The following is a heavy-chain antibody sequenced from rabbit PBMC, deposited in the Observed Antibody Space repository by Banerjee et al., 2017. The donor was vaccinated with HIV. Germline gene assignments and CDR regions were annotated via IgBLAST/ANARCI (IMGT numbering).Heavy chain of an antibody. J-gene: IGHJ6*01. CDR3: ARDTGSSFSSYGMDL. Sequence: QSLEESGGGLVKPGASLTLTCTASGFSFSSGYWICWVRQAPGKRPEWIACIYTGDGDTYYASWTKGRFTISKTSSTTVTLQMTSLTVADTATYFCARDTGSSFSSYGMDLWGPGTLVTVS. D-gene: IGHD8-1*01. CDR2: IYTGDGDT. V-gene: IGHV1S40*01. CDR1: GFSFSSGYW.